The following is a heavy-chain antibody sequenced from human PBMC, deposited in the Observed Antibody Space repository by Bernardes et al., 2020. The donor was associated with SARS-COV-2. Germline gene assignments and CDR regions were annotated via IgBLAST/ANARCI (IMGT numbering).Heavy chain of an antibody. CDR1: GFTFSSYG. CDR3: ARLPNSLLFDFDY. V-gene: IGHV3-30*03. D-gene: IGHD2-21*02. CDR2: ISYDGSNK. Sequence: GGSLRLSCAASGFTFSSYGMHWVRQAPGKGLEWVAVISYDGSNKYYADSVKGRFTISRDNSKNTLYLQMNSLRAEDTAVYYCARLPNSLLFDFDYWGPGTLVTVSS. J-gene: IGHJ4*02.